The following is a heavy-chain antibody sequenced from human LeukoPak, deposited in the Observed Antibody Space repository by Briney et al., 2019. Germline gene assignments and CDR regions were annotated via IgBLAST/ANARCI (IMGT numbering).Heavy chain of an antibody. V-gene: IGHV3-30-3*01. D-gene: IGHD2-15*01. J-gene: IGHJ4*02. Sequence: PGGSLRLSCAASGFTFSSYAMHWVRRAPGKGLEWVAVISYDGSNKYYADSVKGRFTISRDNSKNTLYLQMNSLRAEDTAVYYCATVVMDYFDYWGQGTLVTVSS. CDR1: GFTFSSYA. CDR2: ISYDGSNK. CDR3: ATVVMDYFDY.